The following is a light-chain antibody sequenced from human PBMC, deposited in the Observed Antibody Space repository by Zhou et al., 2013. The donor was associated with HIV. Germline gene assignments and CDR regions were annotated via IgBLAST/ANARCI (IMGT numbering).Light chain of an antibody. J-gene: IGKJ1*01. CDR1: QDISGY. CDR3: QQYKTDLWA. Sequence: AIRITQSPSSLSASTGDRVNISCRASQDISGYLAWYQQKPGKAPKLLIYGASNLQSGVPSRFSGSGSGTEFTLSISGLQPDDFATYYCQQYKTDLWAFGQGTKVEIK. CDR2: GAS. V-gene: IGKV1-8*01.